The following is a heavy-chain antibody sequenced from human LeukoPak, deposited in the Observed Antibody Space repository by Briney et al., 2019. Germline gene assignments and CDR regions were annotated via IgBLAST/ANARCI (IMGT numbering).Heavy chain of an antibody. V-gene: IGHV3-7*01. CDR1: GFTFSSSA. CDR2: IKQDGSEK. J-gene: IGHJ6*02. D-gene: IGHD3-10*01. Sequence: GGSLRLSCAASGFTFSSSATSWVRQAPGKGLEWVANIKQDGSEKYYVDSVKGRFTISRDNAKNSLYLQMNSLRAEDTAVYYCAWLGGIYGMDVWGQGTTVTVSS. CDR3: AWLGGIYGMDV.